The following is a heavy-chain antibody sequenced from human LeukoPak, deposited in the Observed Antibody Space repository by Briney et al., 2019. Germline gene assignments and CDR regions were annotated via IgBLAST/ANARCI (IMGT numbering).Heavy chain of an antibody. CDR2: MNPNSGNT. Sequence: GSVKVSCKASGYTFTSYDINWVRQATGQGLEWMRWMNPNSGNTGYAQKFQGRVTMTRNTSISTAYMELSSLTSEDTAVYYCARGGEWFIFDYWGQGTLVTVSS. CDR1: GYTFTSYD. CDR3: ARGGEWFIFDY. J-gene: IGHJ4*02. V-gene: IGHV1-8*01. D-gene: IGHD3-3*01.